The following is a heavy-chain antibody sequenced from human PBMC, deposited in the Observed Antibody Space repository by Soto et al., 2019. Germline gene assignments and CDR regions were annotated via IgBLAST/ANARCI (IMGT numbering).Heavy chain of an antibody. CDR3: AKDKGSSSHYYFGIDV. J-gene: IGHJ6*02. CDR1: GFTFDDYA. D-gene: IGHD6-6*01. Sequence: EVQLVESGGGLVQPGRSLRLSCAASGFTFDDYAMHWVRQAPGKGLEWVSGISWNSGSIGYADSVKGRFTISRDNAKNSLDLQKNSLRAEDTALYYCAKDKGSSSHYYFGIDVWGQGTTGTVSS. V-gene: IGHV3-9*01. CDR2: ISWNSGSI.